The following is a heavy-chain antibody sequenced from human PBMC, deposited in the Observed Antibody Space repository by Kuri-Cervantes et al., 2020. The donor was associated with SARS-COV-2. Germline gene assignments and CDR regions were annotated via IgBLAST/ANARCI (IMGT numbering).Heavy chain of an antibody. Sequence: ASVKVSCKASGYTFTCYAMHWVRQAPGQRLEWMGWINAGNGNTKYSQKFQGRVTITRDTSASTAYMELSSLRSEDTAVYYCARDRDGALVGYSGYWGQGTLVTVSS. CDR2: INAGNGNT. CDR1: GYTFTCYA. V-gene: IGHV1-3*01. J-gene: IGHJ4*02. D-gene: IGHD1-26*01. CDR3: ARDRDGALVGYSGY.